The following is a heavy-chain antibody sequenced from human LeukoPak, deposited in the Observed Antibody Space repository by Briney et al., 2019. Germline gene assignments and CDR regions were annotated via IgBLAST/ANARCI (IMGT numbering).Heavy chain of an antibody. CDR3: ARSAGGTVDY. CDR1: GDSVSSNSDA. Sequence: SQTLSLTCAISGDSVSSNSDAWNWIRQSPSRGLEWLGRTYYRSKWYNDYAVSVKGRITINPDTSRNQFSLHLNSVTPEDTAVYYCARSAGGTVDYWGQGTLATVSS. J-gene: IGHJ4*02. CDR2: TYYRSKWYN. V-gene: IGHV6-1*01. D-gene: IGHD6-13*01.